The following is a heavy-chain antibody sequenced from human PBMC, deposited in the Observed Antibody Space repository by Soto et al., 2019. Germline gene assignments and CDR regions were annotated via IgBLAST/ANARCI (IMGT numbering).Heavy chain of an antibody. Sequence: SETLSLTCTVSGGSISSGDYCWGWIRQSPGTGLEWIGYIYYSGSTYYNPSLKSRITMSVDTSKSQLYLKLSSVTAADTALYYGVRGLANAGDYDDYELHWYFDLWGRGTLVTVSS. J-gene: IGHJ2*01. CDR3: VRGLANAGDYDDYELHWYFDL. CDR1: GGSISSGDYC. CDR2: IYYSGST. D-gene: IGHD4-17*01. V-gene: IGHV4-30-4*01.